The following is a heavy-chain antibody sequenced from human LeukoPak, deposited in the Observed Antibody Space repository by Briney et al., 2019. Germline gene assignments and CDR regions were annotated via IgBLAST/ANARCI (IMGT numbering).Heavy chain of an antibody. CDR3: ASHYYDSSGYYGGFDY. CDR2: IWYDGSEK. V-gene: IGHV3-33*03. D-gene: IGHD3-22*01. CDR1: GFTFSSYG. Sequence: GRSLRLSCAASGFTFSSYGMHWVRQAPGKGREWVAVIWYDGSEKYYVDSVKGRFTISRDNAKNSLYLQMNSLRAEDTAVYYCASHYYDSSGYYGGFDYWGQGTLVTVSS. J-gene: IGHJ4*02.